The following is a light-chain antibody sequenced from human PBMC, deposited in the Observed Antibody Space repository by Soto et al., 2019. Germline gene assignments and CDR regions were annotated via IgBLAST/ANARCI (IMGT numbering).Light chain of an antibody. CDR1: SSDVGNYNY. V-gene: IGLV2-14*03. J-gene: IGLJ2*01. CDR3: TSYTGSSLV. Sequence: QSALTQPASVSGSTGQSITISCTGASSDVGNYNYVSWYQQHPGKAPRLMIYDVTNRPSGVSNRFSGSKSGNTASLTISGLQAEAEADYYCTSYTGSSLVFGGGTKLTVL. CDR2: DVT.